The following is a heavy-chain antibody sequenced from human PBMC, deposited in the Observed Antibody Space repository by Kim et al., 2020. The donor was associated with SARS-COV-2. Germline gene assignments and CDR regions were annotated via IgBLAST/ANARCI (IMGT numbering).Heavy chain of an antibody. Sequence: ASVKVSCKAAGYTFTRYDINWVRQAPGQGFEWMGWMNPNSGNTGYAQKFQGRVTMTSDTSINTAYMELSGLRFEDTAFYYCARGRFTTLFGVTLRSDGFD. CDR1: GYTFTRYD. V-gene: IGHV1-8*01. CDR2: MNPNSGNT. CDR3: ARGRFTTLFGVTLRSDGFD. J-gene: IGHJ3*01. D-gene: IGHD3-3*01.